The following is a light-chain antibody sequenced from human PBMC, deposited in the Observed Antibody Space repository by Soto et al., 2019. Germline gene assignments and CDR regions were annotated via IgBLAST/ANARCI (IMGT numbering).Light chain of an antibody. CDR1: SGHSSYA. V-gene: IGLV4-69*01. CDR3: QTWDTGARVV. J-gene: IGLJ2*01. CDR2: LSSDGSH. Sequence: QLVLTQSPSASASLGASVKLTCTLSSGHSSYAIAWHQQQPEKGPRYLMKLSSDGSHSKGAGIPDRFSGSSSGAERYLTISRLQSEDEADYYCQTWDTGARVVFGGGTQLTVL.